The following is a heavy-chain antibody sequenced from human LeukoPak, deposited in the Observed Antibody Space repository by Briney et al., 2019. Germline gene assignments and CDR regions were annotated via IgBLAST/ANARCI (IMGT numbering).Heavy chain of an antibody. CDR1: GSRFTSYW. J-gene: IGHJ3*02. V-gene: IGHV5-51*01. CDR3: ARSVRRWLFTDNAFDI. D-gene: IGHD5-24*01. CDR2: IYPGGSDT. Sequence: GGSLKISGQGSGSRFTSYWIGGAGQLPGKGLEWMGIIYPGGSDTRYSPSFQGQVTISADKSISTAYLQWSSLKASDTAMYYCARSVRRWLFTDNAFDIWGQGTMVTVSS.